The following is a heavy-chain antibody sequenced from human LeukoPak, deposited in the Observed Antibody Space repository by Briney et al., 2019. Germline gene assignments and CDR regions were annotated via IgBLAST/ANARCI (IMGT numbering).Heavy chain of an antibody. CDR1: GGSISSYY. CDR3: ARSWYSRSPYFDY. CDR2: IYYSGST. V-gene: IGHV4-59*01. D-gene: IGHD6-13*01. Sequence: SETLSLTCTVSGGSISSYYWSWIRPPPGKGLEWIGYIYYSGSTNYNPSLKSRVTISVYTSKNQFSLKLSSVTAADTAVYYCARSWYSRSPYFDYWGQGTLVTVSS. J-gene: IGHJ4*02.